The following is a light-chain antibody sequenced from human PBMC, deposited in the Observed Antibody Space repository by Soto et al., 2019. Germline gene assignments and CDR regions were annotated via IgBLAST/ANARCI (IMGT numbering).Light chain of an antibody. Sequence: QSVLTQPASVSGSPGQSITISCPGTSSDVGGYNYVSWYQQHPGKAPKLMIYDVSNRPSGVSNRFSGSKSGNTASLTISGLQAEDEADYYCSSYTSSSTRGVFGGGTKLTVL. J-gene: IGLJ2*01. CDR3: SSYTSSSTRGV. CDR2: DVS. V-gene: IGLV2-14*01. CDR1: SSDVGGYNY.